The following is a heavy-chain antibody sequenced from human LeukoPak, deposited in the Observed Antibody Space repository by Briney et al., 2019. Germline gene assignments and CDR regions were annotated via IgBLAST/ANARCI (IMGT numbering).Heavy chain of an antibody. D-gene: IGHD1-14*01. CDR2: VYHSGTT. Sequence: SETLSLTCAVSGDSITSSYWNWVRQSPEKGLEWIGFVYHSGTTSYSPSLKSRVSMSLDMSQNHFSLRLTSVTAADTATYYCARARGRNCCLLEYWGQGLPVIVSS. CDR1: GDSITSSY. J-gene: IGHJ4*02. CDR3: ARARGRNCCLLEY. V-gene: IGHV4-59*01.